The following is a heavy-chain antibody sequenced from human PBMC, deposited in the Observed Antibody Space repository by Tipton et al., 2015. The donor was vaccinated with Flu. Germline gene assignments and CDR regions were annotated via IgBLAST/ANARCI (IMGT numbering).Heavy chain of an antibody. CDR3: ARGTYYYDSSGYTVGLGAYYFDY. D-gene: IGHD3-22*01. Sequence: TLSLTCTVSGGSISSGSYYWSWIRQHPGKGLEWIGYIYYSGSTYYNPAFKSRVTISVDTSKNQFSLKLSSVTAADTAVYYCARGTYYYDSSGYTVGLGAYYFDYWGQGTLVTVSS. J-gene: IGHJ4*02. CDR1: GGSISSGSYY. CDR2: IYYSGST. V-gene: IGHV4-31*03.